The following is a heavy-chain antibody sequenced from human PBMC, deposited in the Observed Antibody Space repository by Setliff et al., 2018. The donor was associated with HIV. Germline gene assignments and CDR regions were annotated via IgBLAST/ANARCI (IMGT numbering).Heavy chain of an antibody. D-gene: IGHD6-19*01. CDR3: ARLASSGWTNYYYYGMDV. CDR2: TYPGDSDT. V-gene: IGHV5-51*01. Sequence: ESLKISCKGSGYSFTSYWIGWVRQMPGKGLEWMGITYPGDSDTRYSPSFQGQVTISADKSISTAYLQWSSLKASDTAMYYCARLASSGWTNYYYYGMDVWGQGTTVTVSS. J-gene: IGHJ6*02. CDR1: GYSFTSYW.